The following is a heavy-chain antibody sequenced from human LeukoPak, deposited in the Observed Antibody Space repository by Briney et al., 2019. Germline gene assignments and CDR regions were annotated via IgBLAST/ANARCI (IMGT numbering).Heavy chain of an antibody. CDR1: GFPFTRFW. CDR2: INVEGTTT. J-gene: IGHJ4*02. D-gene: IGHD3-10*01. V-gene: IGHV3-74*01. CDR3: TRGGEEPFDY. Sequence: GALRLSCAGSGFPFTRFWMHWVRQAPGKGLVWVSRINVEGTTTTYADSVEGRFTISRDENTLYLQMNHLRVDDTAVYYCTRGGEEPFDYWGQGTLVTVSS.